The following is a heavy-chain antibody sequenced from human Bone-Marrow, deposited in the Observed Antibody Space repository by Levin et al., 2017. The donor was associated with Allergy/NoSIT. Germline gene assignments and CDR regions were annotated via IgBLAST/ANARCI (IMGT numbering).Heavy chain of an antibody. J-gene: IGHJ4*02. V-gene: IGHV3-33*01. CDR3: AREGAAAPGHYYVDH. Sequence: GGSLRLSCAASGFTFSSYGMHWVRQAPGKGLQWVALIWYDGTNKNYTDSVKGRFTISRDNSKNTLYLQMNSLRDEDTAIYYCAREGAAAPGHYYVDHWGQGTLVTVSS. CDR1: GFTFSSYG. D-gene: IGHD6-13*01. CDR2: IWYDGTNK.